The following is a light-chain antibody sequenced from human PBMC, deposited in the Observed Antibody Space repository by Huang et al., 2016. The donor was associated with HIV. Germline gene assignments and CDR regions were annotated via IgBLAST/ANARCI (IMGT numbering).Light chain of an antibody. Sequence: EIVLTQSPGTLSLSPGERATLSCRARQSVNNNFLAWYQQKPGQAPRRLIYGASSRATGFPDRFSGSGSRTDFTLTISRLEPEDFAVYYCHQYGDSRGTFGQGTKVEIK. V-gene: IGKV3-20*01. CDR3: HQYGDSRGT. J-gene: IGKJ1*01. CDR1: QSVNNNF. CDR2: GAS.